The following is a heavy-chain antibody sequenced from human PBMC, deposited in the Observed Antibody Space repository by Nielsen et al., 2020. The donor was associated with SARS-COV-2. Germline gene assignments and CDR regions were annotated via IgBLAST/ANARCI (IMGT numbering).Heavy chain of an antibody. CDR1: GFTFSDYY. J-gene: IGHJ4*02. D-gene: IGHD5-24*01. Sequence: GGSLRLSCAASGFTFSDYYMSWIRQAPGKGLEWVSYISSSGSTIYYADSVKGRFTISRDNAKNSLYLQMNSLRAEDTAVYYCARAVDGVEMATTLDYWAREPWSPSPQ. V-gene: IGHV3-11*01. CDR3: ARAVDGVEMATTLDY. CDR2: ISSSGSTI.